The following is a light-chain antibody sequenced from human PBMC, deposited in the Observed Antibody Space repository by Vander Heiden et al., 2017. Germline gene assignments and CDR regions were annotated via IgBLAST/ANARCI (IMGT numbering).Light chain of an antibody. CDR2: DAS. CDR1: QDISNY. CDR3: QQYDNLPIT. J-gene: IGKJ5*01. Sequence: DIQTTQSPSSLSASVGDRVTITCQASQDISNYLDWYQQKPGKAPKLLIYDASNLETGVPSRFSGSGSGTEFTLTISSLQPEDIATYYCQQYDNLPITFGQGTRLEIK. V-gene: IGKV1-33*01.